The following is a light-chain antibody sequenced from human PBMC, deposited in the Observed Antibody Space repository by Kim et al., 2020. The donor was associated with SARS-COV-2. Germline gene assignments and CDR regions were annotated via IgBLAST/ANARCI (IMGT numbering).Light chain of an antibody. CDR1: QSVSSSY. CDR3: QQYGSSPYT. V-gene: IGKV3D-20*01. Sequence: FAPGERATLSCRASQSVSSSYVAWYQQKPGRAPRLLIYDASGRATGIPDRFSGSGSGTDFTLTISRLEPEDFAVYYCQQYGSSPYTFGQGTKLEI. CDR2: DAS. J-gene: IGKJ2*01.